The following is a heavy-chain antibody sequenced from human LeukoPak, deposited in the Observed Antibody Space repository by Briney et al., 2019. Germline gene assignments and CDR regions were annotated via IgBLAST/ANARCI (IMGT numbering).Heavy chain of an antibody. CDR2: IKEDGSEK. J-gene: IGHJ4*02. CDR1: GFTFSTSW. Sequence: GGSLRLSCAASGFTFSTSWMSWVRQAPGKGLEWVANIKEDGSEKYYVESVKGRFTISRDNGKNSLYLQMSSLRADDTAVYCCARDRVGATGTKDYWGQGTLVTVSS. V-gene: IGHV3-7*01. CDR3: ARDRVGATGTKDY. D-gene: IGHD1-26*01.